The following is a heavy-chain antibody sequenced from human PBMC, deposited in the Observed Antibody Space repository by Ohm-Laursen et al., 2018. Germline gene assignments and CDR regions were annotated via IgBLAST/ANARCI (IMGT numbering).Heavy chain of an antibody. CDR3: ASLGEAVRENLNWFDP. V-gene: IGHV1-2*02. Sequence: GSSVKVSCKASGYTFTGYYMHWVRQAPGQGLEWMGWINPNSGGTNYAQKFQGRVTMTRDTSISTAYMELSRLRSDDTAVYYCASLGEAVRENLNWFDPWGQGTLVTVSS. CDR2: INPNSGGT. CDR1: GYTFTGYY. J-gene: IGHJ5*02. D-gene: IGHD3-10*01.